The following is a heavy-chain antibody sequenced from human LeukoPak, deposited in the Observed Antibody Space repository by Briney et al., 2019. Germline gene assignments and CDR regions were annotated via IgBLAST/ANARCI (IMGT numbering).Heavy chain of an antibody. CDR2: ISWNSGSI. V-gene: IGHV3-9*01. CDR3: ARDRGDYYDSSGYYYYYYYMDV. Sequence: GRSLRLSCAASGFTFDDYAMHWVRHAPGKGLEWVSGISWNSGSIGYADSVKGRFTISRDNAKNSLYLQMNSLRAEDTAVYYCARDRGDYYDSSGYYYYYYYMDVWGKGTTVTVSS. D-gene: IGHD3-22*01. CDR1: GFTFDDYA. J-gene: IGHJ6*03.